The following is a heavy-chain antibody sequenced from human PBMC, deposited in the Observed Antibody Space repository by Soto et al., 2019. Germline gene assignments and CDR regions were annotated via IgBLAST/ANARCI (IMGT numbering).Heavy chain of an antibody. Sequence: LRLSFAASGXTFSSYWMHWVRQAPGKGLVWVSRINSDGSSTSYADSVKGRFTISRDNAKNTLYLQMNSLRAEDTAVYYCARGEQLWFLWGQGTLVTVSS. CDR1: GXTFSSYW. V-gene: IGHV3-74*01. CDR3: ARGEQLWFL. D-gene: IGHD5-18*01. CDR2: INSDGSST. J-gene: IGHJ4*02.